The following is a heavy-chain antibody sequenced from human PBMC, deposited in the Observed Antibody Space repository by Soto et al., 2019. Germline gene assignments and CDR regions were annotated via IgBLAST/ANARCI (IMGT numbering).Heavy chain of an antibody. Sequence: SETLSLTCAVSGGSISSTNWWSWVRQPPGKGLEWIGEIYHSGSTNYNPSLKSRVTISVDKSKNQFSLKLSSVTAADTAVYYCARVKASGVNFDYWGQGTLVTSPQ. CDR1: GGSISSTNW. J-gene: IGHJ4*02. V-gene: IGHV4-4*02. D-gene: IGHD3-10*01. CDR2: IYHSGST. CDR3: ARVKASGVNFDY.